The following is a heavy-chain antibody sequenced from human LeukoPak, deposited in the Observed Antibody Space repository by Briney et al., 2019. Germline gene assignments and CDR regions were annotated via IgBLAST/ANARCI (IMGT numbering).Heavy chain of an antibody. CDR1: GYTFTGYY. CDR3: ARMDSSGWYWVY. Sequence: GASVKVSCKASGYTFTGYYMHWVRQAPGQGLEWMGWINPNSGGTNCAQKFQGRVTMTRDTSISTAYMELSRLRSDDTAVYYCARMDSSGWYWVYWGQGTLVTVSS. J-gene: IGHJ4*02. CDR2: INPNSGGT. D-gene: IGHD6-19*01. V-gene: IGHV1-2*02.